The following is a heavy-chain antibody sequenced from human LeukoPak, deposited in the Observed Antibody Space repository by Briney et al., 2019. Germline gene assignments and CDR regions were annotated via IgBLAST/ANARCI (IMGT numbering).Heavy chain of an antibody. CDR3: ARVKRGFWTFDG. CDR1: GGSISSGGYY. Sequence: SETLSLTCTVSGGSISSGGYYWSWIRQHPGKGLEWIGYIYYSGSTYYNPSLKSRVTISVDTSKNQFSLKLSSVTAADTAVYYCARVKRGFWTFDGWGQGTMVSVSS. D-gene: IGHD1-1*01. J-gene: IGHJ3*01. CDR2: IYYSGST. V-gene: IGHV4-31*03.